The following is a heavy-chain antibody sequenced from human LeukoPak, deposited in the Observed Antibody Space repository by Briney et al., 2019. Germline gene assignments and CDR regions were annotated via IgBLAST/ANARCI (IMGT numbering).Heavy chain of an antibody. J-gene: IGHJ4*02. CDR3: ARLGSSGWSQFDY. Sequence: SETLSLTCTVSGGSISGYYWSWIRQPPGKGLEWIGYIYYGGTTNYNPTLKSRLTISVDTSKNQFSLNLSSVTAADTAVYYCARLGSSGWSQFDYWGQGTLVTVSS. CDR2: IYYGGTT. CDR1: GGSISGYY. D-gene: IGHD6-19*01. V-gene: IGHV4-59*08.